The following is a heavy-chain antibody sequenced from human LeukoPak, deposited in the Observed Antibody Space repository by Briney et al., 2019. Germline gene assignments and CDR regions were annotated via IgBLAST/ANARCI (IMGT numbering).Heavy chain of an antibody. V-gene: IGHV3-15*01. Sequence: GGSLRLSCAASGLPFSNARMSWVRQAPGKGLEWVGRIKGKIDGGTKDHAAPVKGRFTISRDDSKNTLCLQMNSLKTEDTAVYYCTTVGLYDILTGHYHDSFDRWGQGTMVTVSS. CDR3: TTVGLYDILTGHYHDSFDR. J-gene: IGHJ3*01. CDR1: GLPFSNAR. CDR2: IKGKIDGGTK. D-gene: IGHD3-9*01.